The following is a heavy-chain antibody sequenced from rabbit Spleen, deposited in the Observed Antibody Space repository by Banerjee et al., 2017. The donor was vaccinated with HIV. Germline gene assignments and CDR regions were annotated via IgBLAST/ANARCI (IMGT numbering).Heavy chain of an antibody. CDR1: GFSFSSSYW. D-gene: IGHD2-1*01. Sequence: SLEASGGALVKPGASLPLPCTASGFSFSSSYWIWWVRQAPGKGLEWIACIHTDSSGSTDYASWGNGRFTISKTASTTVTLQMTSLTAADTATYFWGRRDKGDGAGWKLWGPGTLVTVS. V-gene: IGHV1S40*01. CDR2: IHTDSSGST. CDR3: GRRDKGDGAGWKL. J-gene: IGHJ4*01.